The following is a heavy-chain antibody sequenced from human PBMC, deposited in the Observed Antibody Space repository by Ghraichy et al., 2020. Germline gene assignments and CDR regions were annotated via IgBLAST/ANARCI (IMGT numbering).Heavy chain of an antibody. CDR1: GYTFTNYG. CDR3: ARGSALTY. Sequence: ASVKVSCKASGYTFTNYGITWVRQAPGQGLEWMGWTSPDNGNTNYEQKLPGRVTMTTDTSTGTAYMELKSLRSDDTAVYYCARGSALTYWGQGTLVTVSS. V-gene: IGHV1-18*01. J-gene: IGHJ4*02. CDR2: TSPDNGNT. D-gene: IGHD6-13*01.